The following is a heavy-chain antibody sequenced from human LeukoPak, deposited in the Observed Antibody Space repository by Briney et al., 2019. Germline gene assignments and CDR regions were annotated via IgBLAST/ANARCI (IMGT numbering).Heavy chain of an antibody. CDR2: ISNDGSHE. Sequence: PGGSLRLSCSASGFTFSDYAMLWARQAPGKGLERVAIISNDGSHEHYADSVEGRFTISRDNSKSTLYLQMSSLSAEDTAVYYCAKGRLDRCSFCPDFWGHGTLVAVSS. J-gene: IGHJ4*01. D-gene: IGHD3-9*01. CDR1: GFTFSDYA. V-gene: IGHV3-30*18. CDR3: AKGRLDRCSFCPDF.